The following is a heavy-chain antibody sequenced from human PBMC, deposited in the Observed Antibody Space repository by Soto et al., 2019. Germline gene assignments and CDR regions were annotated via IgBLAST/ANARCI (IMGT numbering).Heavy chain of an antibody. Sequence: SVKVSCKASGGTFSSYAISWARQAPGQGLEWMGGIIPIFGTANYAQKFQGRVTITADESTSTAYMELSSLRSEDTAVYYCASQHRLRGGPTAFDIWGQGTMVTVSS. CDR2: IIPIFGTA. D-gene: IGHD3-16*01. J-gene: IGHJ3*02. V-gene: IGHV1-69*13. CDR1: GGTFSSYA. CDR3: ASQHRLRGGPTAFDI.